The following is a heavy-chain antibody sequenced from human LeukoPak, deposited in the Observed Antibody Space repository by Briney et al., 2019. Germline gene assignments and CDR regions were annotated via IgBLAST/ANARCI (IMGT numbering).Heavy chain of an antibody. Sequence: GESLKISCKGSGYSFTSYWIGWVRQMPGKGLEWMGIIYPGDSDTRYSPSFQGQVTISADKSISTAYLQWSSLKASDTAMYYCAGLYCSGGSCSDYNWFDPWGQGTLVTVSS. CDR2: IYPGDSDT. D-gene: IGHD2-15*01. V-gene: IGHV5-51*01. CDR1: GYSFTSYW. CDR3: AGLYCSGGSCSDYNWFDP. J-gene: IGHJ5*02.